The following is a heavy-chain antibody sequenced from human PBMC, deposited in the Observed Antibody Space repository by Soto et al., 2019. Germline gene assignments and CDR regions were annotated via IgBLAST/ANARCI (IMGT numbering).Heavy chain of an antibody. V-gene: IGHV3-30-3*01. D-gene: IGHD2-2*01. CDR2: ISHDGGNN. Sequence: GGSLRLSCAASGFTFSSYAMRWVRQAPGKGLEWVALISHDGGNNYYADSVKGRFTISRDNSKNMVYLQINSLRVDDTAVYYCARDRSMVVVVPGYWGQGTLVTVSS. CDR3: ARDRSMVVVVPGY. J-gene: IGHJ4*02. CDR1: GFTFSSYA.